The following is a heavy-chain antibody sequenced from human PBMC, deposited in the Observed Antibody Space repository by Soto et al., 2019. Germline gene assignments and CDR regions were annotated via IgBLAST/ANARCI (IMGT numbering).Heavy chain of an antibody. CDR1: GFTFSSYS. Sequence: PGGSLRLSCAASGFTFSSYSMNWVRQAPGKGLEWVSSISSSSSYIYYADSVKGRFTISRDNAKNSLYLQMNSLRAEDTAVYYCARDAGTAPNYYYYYGMDVWGQGTTVTVSS. J-gene: IGHJ6*02. CDR3: ARDAGTAPNYYYYYGMDV. CDR2: ISSSSSYI. V-gene: IGHV3-21*01. D-gene: IGHD1-1*01.